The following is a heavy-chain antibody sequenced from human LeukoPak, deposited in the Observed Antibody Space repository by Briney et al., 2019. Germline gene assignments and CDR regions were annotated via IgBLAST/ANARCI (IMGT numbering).Heavy chain of an antibody. CDR3: ARSQGTIPDSVPLDI. CDR2: FSGGGGST. CDR1: GFTFSSYA. J-gene: IGHJ3*02. Sequence: GGSLRLSCAASGFTFSSYAMSWVRQAPGKGLEWVSAFSGGGGSTYYADSVKGRFTISRDNSKNTLFLQMNSLRAEDTAVYYCARSQGTIPDSVPLDIWGQGTMVTVSS. D-gene: IGHD5/OR15-5a*01. V-gene: IGHV3-23*01.